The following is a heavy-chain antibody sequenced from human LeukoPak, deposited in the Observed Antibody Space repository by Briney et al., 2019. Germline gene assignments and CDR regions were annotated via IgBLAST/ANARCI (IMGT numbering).Heavy chain of an antibody. V-gene: IGHV3-23*01. D-gene: IGHD1-26*01. Sequence: GGSLRLSCAASGFTFSSYGMSWVRQAPGKWLGWVSAISGSGGSTYYADSVKGRFTISRDNSKNTLYLQMNSLRAEDTAVYYCARDPYSGTYSDYYYYYMDVWGKGTTVTVSS. CDR3: ARDPYSGTYSDYYYYYMDV. CDR2: ISGSGGST. CDR1: GFTFSSYG. J-gene: IGHJ6*03.